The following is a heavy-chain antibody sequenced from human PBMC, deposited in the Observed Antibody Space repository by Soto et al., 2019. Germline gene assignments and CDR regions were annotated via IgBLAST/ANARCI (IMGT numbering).Heavy chain of an antibody. CDR2: IDPSDSYT. CDR3: ARRLSGPKEEYNAYYFYGLDV. CDR1: GYSFTSHW. D-gene: IGHD1-1*01. Sequence: GESLKISCQGSGYSFTSHWITWVRQTPGKGLEWMGRIDPSDSYTNYSPSFQGRVTISADRSISTAFPQWSSLEASDTAIYYCARRLSGPKEEYNAYYFYGLDVWGQGTTVTVSS. J-gene: IGHJ6*02. V-gene: IGHV5-10-1*01.